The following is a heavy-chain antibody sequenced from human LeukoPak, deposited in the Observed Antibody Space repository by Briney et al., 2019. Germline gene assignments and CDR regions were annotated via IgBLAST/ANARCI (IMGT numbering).Heavy chain of an antibody. CDR1: GFTFSSYA. D-gene: IGHD6-13*01. CDR3: ARDGGIAAATYLFDY. Sequence: PGGALGLSCAAPGFTFSSYAMHWGRQAPGKGVGWGGVISYDGSNKYYADSVKGRFTISRDNSKNTLYLQMNSLRAEDTAVYYCARDGGIAAATYLFDYWGQGTLVTVSS. V-gene: IGHV3-30*04. CDR2: ISYDGSNK. J-gene: IGHJ4*02.